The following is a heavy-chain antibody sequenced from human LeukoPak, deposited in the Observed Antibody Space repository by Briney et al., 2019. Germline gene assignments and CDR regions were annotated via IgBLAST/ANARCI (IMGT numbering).Heavy chain of an antibody. D-gene: IGHD2-2*02. CDR2: MNPGSGNT. Sequence: ASVKVSCKASGYTFTSFDINWVRQATGQGPEWMGWMNPGSGNTGYAQRFRGRVTMTRDTSISTAYLELSSLRSEDTAVYYCARGGSPIVVVPAAIHYYYYYYMDVWGKGTTVTVSS. V-gene: IGHV1-8*01. CDR1: GYTFTSFD. J-gene: IGHJ6*03. CDR3: ARGGSPIVVVPAAIHYYYYYYMDV.